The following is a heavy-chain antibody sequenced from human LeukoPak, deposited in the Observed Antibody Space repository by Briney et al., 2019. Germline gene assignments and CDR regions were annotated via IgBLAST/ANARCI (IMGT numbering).Heavy chain of an antibody. J-gene: IGHJ4*02. CDR3: ARDRTIFGVAPGNY. Sequence: GGSLRLSCAASGFTFSSYSMNWVRQAPGKGLEWVSSISSSSSYIYYADSVKGRFTISRDNAKNSLYLQMNSLRAEDTAVYYCARDRTIFGVAPGNYWGQGTLVTVSS. V-gene: IGHV3-21*01. CDR1: GFTFSSYS. D-gene: IGHD3-3*01. CDR2: ISSSSSYI.